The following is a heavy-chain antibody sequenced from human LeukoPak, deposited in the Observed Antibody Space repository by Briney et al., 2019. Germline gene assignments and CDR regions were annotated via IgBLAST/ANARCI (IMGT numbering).Heavy chain of an antibody. D-gene: IGHD1-26*01. J-gene: IGHJ4*02. CDR2: INPNSGGT. V-gene: IGHV1-2*02. CDR3: ARDVEYSGSYRFDY. CDR1: GYTFSGYY. Sequence: ASVKVSCKASGYTFSGYYIHWVRQAPGQGLEWMGWINPNSGGTNYAQKFQGRVTMTRDTSISTAYMELSRLRSDDTAVYYCARDVEYSGSYRFDYWGQGTLVTVSS.